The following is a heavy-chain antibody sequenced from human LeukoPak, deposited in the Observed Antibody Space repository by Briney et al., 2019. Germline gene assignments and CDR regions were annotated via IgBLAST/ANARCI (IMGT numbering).Heavy chain of an antibody. Sequence: GGSLRLSCAASGFTFSSYEMNWVRRAPGKGLEWVSYVGSRGRSIYYADSVKGRFISSRDNSKNSLYLQMNSLRVEDTAVYYCAREAGTAFDLWGQGTTVTVSS. CDR1: GFTFSSYE. D-gene: IGHD3-10*01. CDR3: AREAGTAFDL. J-gene: IGHJ3*01. V-gene: IGHV3-48*03. CDR2: VGSRGRSI.